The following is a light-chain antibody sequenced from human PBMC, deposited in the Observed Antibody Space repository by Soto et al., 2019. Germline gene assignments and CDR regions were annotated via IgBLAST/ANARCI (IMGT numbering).Light chain of an antibody. V-gene: IGKV1-39*01. CDR3: QQSYNTTVT. J-gene: IGKJ2*01. CDR2: TAS. Sequence: DIQMTQSPSSLSASVGDRVTITCRARQSISTYLNWYQQKPGKAPKLIIYTASSLQSGVPSRFSGSGSGTDFTLIISSLQSEEFASYYCQQSYNTTVTFGQGTKLEIK. CDR1: QSISTY.